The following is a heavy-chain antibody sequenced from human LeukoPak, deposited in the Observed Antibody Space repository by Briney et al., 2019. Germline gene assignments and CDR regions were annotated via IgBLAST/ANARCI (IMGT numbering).Heavy chain of an antibody. CDR3: AKDIAASGLPRIFDF. V-gene: IGHV3-23*01. CDR2: VSGSGGRGAT. J-gene: IGHJ4*02. Sequence: GGSLRLSCAGSGFTFSNYVLSWVRQAPGKGLEWVSCVSGSGGRGATYYTDSVKGRFTISRDNAKNTMYLQMNSLSGEDTAIYYCAKDIAASGLPRIFDFWGQGTLVTVSS. CDR1: GFTFSNYV. D-gene: IGHD6-13*01.